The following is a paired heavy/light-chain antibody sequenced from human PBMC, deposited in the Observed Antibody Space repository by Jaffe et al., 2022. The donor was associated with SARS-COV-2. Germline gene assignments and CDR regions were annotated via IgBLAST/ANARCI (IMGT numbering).Light chain of an antibody. J-gene: IGKJ1*01. V-gene: IGKV3-20*01. CDR3: QQYGSSSWT. CDR2: GAS. CDR1: QSVSSSY. Sequence: EIVLTQSPGTLSLSPGERATLSCRASQSVSSSYVAWYQQKPGQAPRLLIYGASSRATGIPDRFSGSGSGTDFTLTIRRLEPEDFAVYYCQQYGSSSWTFGQGTKVEIK.
Heavy chain of an antibody. V-gene: IGHV4-59*01. CDR2: IFHSGST. CDR1: GGSISSYY. CDR3: ARGAIIRGVIIASPMDV. D-gene: IGHD3-10*01. J-gene: IGHJ6*02. Sequence: QVQLQESGPGLVKPSETLSLTCTVSGGSISSYYWTWIRQPPGKGLEWIGYIFHSGSTYYNPSLKSRVTISLDTSRTQFSLKLSSVTAADTAVYYCARGAIIRGVIIASPMDVWGQGTTVTVSS.